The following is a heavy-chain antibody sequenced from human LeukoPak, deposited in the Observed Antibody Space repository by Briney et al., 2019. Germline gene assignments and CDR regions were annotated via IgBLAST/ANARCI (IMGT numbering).Heavy chain of an antibody. Sequence: GSLRLSCAASGFTFTNDGFHWVRQAPGKGLEWVAAIWSDGSKKYYADSVEGRFTISKDNSEKTVYLQMNSLRAEDTAVYYCARDLSYTSLDYGGQGTLVTVSS. D-gene: IGHD2-2*02. CDR1: GFTFTNDG. J-gene: IGHJ4*02. CDR3: ARDLSYTSLDY. V-gene: IGHV3-33*01. CDR2: IWSDGSKK.